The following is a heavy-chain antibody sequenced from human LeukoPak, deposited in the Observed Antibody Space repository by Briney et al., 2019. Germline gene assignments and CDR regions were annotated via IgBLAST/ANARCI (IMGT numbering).Heavy chain of an antibody. CDR2: IKSESDGETT. J-gene: IGHJ4*02. CDR1: GITISSAW. Sequence: KPGGALRLSREHPGITISSAWMSWVRQPPGKGLAYGGRIKSESDGETTDHAAPEKGRFTISRDDTKNTLYLQINYLTTKDTAVYYCTSPPDWGQGTLVTVSP. V-gene: IGHV3-15*01. CDR3: TSPPD.